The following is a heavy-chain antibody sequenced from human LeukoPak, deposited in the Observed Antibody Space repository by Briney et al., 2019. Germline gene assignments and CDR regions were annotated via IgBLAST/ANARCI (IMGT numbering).Heavy chain of an antibody. CDR3: AVGIAVAGDAFDI. V-gene: IGHV1-18*01. CDR1: GYTFTSYG. Sequence: ASVKVSCKASGYTFTSYGISWVRQAPGQGLEWMGWISAYNGNTNYAQKLQGRVTMTTDTSTSTAYMELSRLRSDDTAVYYCAVGIAVAGDAFDIWGQGTMVTVSS. D-gene: IGHD6-19*01. CDR2: ISAYNGNT. J-gene: IGHJ3*02.